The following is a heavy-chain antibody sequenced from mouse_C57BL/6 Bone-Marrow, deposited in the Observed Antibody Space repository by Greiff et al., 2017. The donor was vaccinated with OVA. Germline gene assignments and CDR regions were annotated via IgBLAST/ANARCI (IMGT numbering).Heavy chain of an antibody. D-gene: IGHD1-1*01. J-gene: IGHJ1*03. Sequence: VQLQQPGAELVMPGASVKLSCKASGYTFTSYWMHWVKQRPGQGLEWIGEIDPSDSYTNYNQKFKGKSTLTVDKSSSTAYMQLSILTSEDSAVYYCARWAIYYYGSEYFDVWGTGTTVTVSS. CDR2: IDPSDSYT. CDR1: GYTFTSYW. V-gene: IGHV1-69*01. CDR3: ARWAIYYYGSEYFDV.